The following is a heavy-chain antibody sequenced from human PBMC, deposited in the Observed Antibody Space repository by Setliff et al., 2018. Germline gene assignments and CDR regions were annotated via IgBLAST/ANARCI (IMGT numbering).Heavy chain of an antibody. V-gene: IGHV3-21*01. CDR3: ARDGVYYGMDV. J-gene: IGHJ6*02. CDR2: ISSSSSYI. CDR1: GFTFADYG. Sequence: PGGSLRLSCAASGFTFADYGMNWVRQAPGKGLEWVSSISSSSSYIYYADSVKGRFTISRDNAKNSLYLQMNSLRAEDTAVYYCARDGVYYGMDVWGQGTSVTVSS.